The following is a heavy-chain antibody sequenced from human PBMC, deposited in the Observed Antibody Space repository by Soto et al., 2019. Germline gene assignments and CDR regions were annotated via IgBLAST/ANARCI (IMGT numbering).Heavy chain of an antibody. Sequence: QVQLVQSGAEVKKPGSSVKVSCKASGGTFSSYSVSWVRQAPGQGLEWMGGIIPIFGTANYAQKFQGRVTITADESTSTAYMELSSLRSEDTAVYYCAIEYSSSPPYYPIGYWGQGTLVTVSS. CDR1: GGTFSSYS. D-gene: IGHD6-6*01. CDR3: AIEYSSSPPYYPIGY. J-gene: IGHJ4*02. CDR2: IIPIFGTA. V-gene: IGHV1-69*01.